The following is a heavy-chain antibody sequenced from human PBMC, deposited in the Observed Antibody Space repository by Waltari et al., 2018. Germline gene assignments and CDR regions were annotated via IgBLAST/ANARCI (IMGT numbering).Heavy chain of an antibody. CDR1: GVTVSSNY. D-gene: IGHD1-7*01. J-gene: IGHJ6*02. V-gene: IGHV3-66*03. CDR3: ARDHLGTTPYYYGMDV. CDR2: IYSGGST. Sequence: EVQLVQSGAEVKKPGESLKISCAASGVTVSSNYMSWVRQAPGKGLEWVSVIYSGGSTYYADSVKGRFTISRDNSKNTLYLQMNSLRAEDTAVYYCARDHLGTTPYYYGMDVWGQGTTVTVSS.